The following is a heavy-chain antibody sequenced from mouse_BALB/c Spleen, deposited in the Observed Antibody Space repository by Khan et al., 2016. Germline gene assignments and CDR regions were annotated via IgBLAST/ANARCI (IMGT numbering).Heavy chain of an antibody. J-gene: IGHJ2*01. CDR3: LCGYYLDY. D-gene: IGHD1-1*02. CDR2: IDPANGNT. CDR1: GFNIEDTY. V-gene: IGHV14-3*02. Sequence: VRLQQSGAEFVKPGASVKFTCTAAGFNIEDTYMYWVKQRPEQGLEWIGRIDPANGNTKYDPRFQGKASITVDTSSNTAYLQFSSQTSEDTSVYDRLCGYYLDYWGQGTTLTVSS.